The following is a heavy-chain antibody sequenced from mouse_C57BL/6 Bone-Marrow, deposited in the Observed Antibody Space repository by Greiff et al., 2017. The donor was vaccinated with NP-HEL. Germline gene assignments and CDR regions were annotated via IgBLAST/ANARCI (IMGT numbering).Heavy chain of an antibody. Sequence: EVQGVESGGDLVKPGGSLKLSCAASGFTFSSYGMSWVRQTPDKRLEWVATISRGGSYTYYPDSVKGRYTISRDNAKNTLYLQMSSLKSEDTAMYYCARRGYGSSPYWYFDVWGTGTTVTVSS. V-gene: IGHV5-6*01. CDR2: ISRGGSYT. J-gene: IGHJ1*03. CDR3: ARRGYGSSPYWYFDV. CDR1: GFTFSSYG. D-gene: IGHD1-1*01.